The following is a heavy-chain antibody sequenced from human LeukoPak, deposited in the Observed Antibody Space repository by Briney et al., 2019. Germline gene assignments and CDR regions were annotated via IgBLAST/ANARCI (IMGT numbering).Heavy chain of an antibody. CDR1: GYSISSGFY. V-gene: IGHV4-38-2*01. J-gene: IGHJ4*02. Sequence: PSETLSLTCAVSGYSISSGFYWGWIRQPPGKGLEMIGSIYHSGSTYYNPSLKSRVTISVDTSKNQFSLKLSSVTAADTAVYYCARGYPMVRGNFCDYWGQGTLVTVSS. D-gene: IGHD3-10*01. CDR2: IYHSGST. CDR3: ARGYPMVRGNFCDY.